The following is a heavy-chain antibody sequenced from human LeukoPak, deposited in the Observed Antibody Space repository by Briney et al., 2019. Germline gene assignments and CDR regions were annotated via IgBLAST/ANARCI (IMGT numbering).Heavy chain of an antibody. CDR2: IIPIFGTA. J-gene: IGHJ4*02. CDR3: ARGPALHYYDSSGYYCDY. V-gene: IGHV1-69*13. CDR1: GGTFSSYA. D-gene: IGHD3-22*01. Sequence: ASVKVSCKASGGTFSSYAISWVRQAPGQGLEWMGGIIPIFGTANYAQKFQGRVTITADESTSTAYMELSSLRSEDTAMYYCARGPALHYYDSSGYYCDYWGQGTPVTVSS.